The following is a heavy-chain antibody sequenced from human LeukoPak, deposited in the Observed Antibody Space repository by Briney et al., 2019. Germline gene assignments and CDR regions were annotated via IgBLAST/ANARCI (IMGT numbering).Heavy chain of an antibody. V-gene: IGHV1-69*01. CDR1: GGTFSSYA. CDR3: ARGHSSSWYLMRDNWFDP. Sequence: SVKVSCKASGGTFSSYAISWVRQAPGQGLEWMGGIIPIFGTANYAQKFQGRVTITADESTSTAYMELSGLRSEDTAVYYCARGHSSSWYLMRDNWFDPWGQGTLVTVSS. CDR2: IIPIFGTA. D-gene: IGHD6-13*01. J-gene: IGHJ5*02.